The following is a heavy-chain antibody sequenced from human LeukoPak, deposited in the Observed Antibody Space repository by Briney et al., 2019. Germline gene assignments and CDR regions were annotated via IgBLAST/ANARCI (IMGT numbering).Heavy chain of an antibody. CDR1: GGSVRSGSYY. V-gene: IGHV4-61*01. J-gene: IGHJ3*02. CDR3: ARDKGYYDGSGYLKAFDI. Sequence: SETLSLTCSVCGGSVRSGSYYWSWIRQPPGKGLEWIGYIYYSGSTNYNASLKSRVTISADTSKNQFSLKLSSVTAADTAVYYFARDKGYYDGSGYLKAFDIWGQGTMVTVLS. D-gene: IGHD3-22*01. CDR2: IYYSGST.